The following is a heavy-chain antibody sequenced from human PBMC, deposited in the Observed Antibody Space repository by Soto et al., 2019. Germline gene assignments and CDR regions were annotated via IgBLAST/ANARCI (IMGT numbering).Heavy chain of an antibody. CDR1: GFSLRTSGVG. CDR3: AHYGLNQRLEYYFDY. V-gene: IGHV2-5*02. CDR2: IYWDDDK. Sequence: QITLKESGPTMVKPTQTLTLTCTFSGFSLRTSGVGVGWIRQPPGKALEWLALIYWDDDKRYSPSLKSRLTITKDTSENQVVITMTNMAPVDTATYYCAHYGLNQRLEYYFDYWGQGTLVTVSS. J-gene: IGHJ4*02. D-gene: IGHD6-25*01.